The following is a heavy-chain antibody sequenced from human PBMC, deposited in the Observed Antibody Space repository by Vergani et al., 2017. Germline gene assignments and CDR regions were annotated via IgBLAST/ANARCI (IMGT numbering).Heavy chain of an antibody. CDR1: GGTFSSYA. D-gene: IGHD3-22*01. J-gene: IGHJ4*02. Sequence: QVQLVQSGAEVKKPGASVKVSCKASGGTFSSYAISWVRQAPGQGLEWMGRIIPILGIANYAQKFQGRVTITADESTSTAYMELSSLRSGDTAVYYCDYYDSLWDYWGQGTLVTVSS. V-gene: IGHV1-69*04. CDR2: IIPILGIA. CDR3: DYYDSLWDY.